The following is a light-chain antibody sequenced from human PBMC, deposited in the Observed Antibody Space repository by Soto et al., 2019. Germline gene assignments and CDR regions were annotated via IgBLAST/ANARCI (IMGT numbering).Light chain of an antibody. CDR2: GAS. J-gene: IGKJ4*01. V-gene: IGKV3-15*01. Sequence: EIVMTQSPATVSVSPGERATLSCRSSQTIRNKLAWYQQRPGQAPTLLIYGASTRATGVPASFRGSGSGTEFNLTISSLQSEDFGVYYCQQYNNWPRATFGGGTKVDIK. CDR3: QQYNNWPRAT. CDR1: QTIRNK.